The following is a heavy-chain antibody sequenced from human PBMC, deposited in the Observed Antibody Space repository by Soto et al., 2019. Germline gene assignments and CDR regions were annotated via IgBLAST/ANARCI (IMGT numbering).Heavy chain of an antibody. CDR1: GFTFGSYA. CDR2: AGPSGSST. D-gene: IGHD3-22*01. Sequence: LRLSCAASGFTFGSYAMSWVRLAPGKGLEWVSVAGPSGSSTFYADSVRGRFTISRDNVENTLYLQMNSLRVADTALYFCARTYYYDSTGYYRTFDYWGQGTLVTVSS. V-gene: IGHV3-23*01. J-gene: IGHJ4*02. CDR3: ARTYYYDSTGYYRTFDY.